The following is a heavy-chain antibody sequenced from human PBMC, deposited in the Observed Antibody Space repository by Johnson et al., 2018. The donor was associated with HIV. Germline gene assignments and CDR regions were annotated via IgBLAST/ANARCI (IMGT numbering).Heavy chain of an antibody. J-gene: IGHJ3*01. D-gene: IGHD4-11*01. CDR1: GFIFSIYG. Sequence: QMQLVESGGGVVQPGRSLRLSCAASGFIFSIYGMHWVRQAPGKGLEWVAFIRYDGSNKDYVDSVKGRFTISRDNSKNTLVLQMNILRTEDTAVYYCAKDSKRELVQGKDAFDLWGQGTRVIVSS. CDR3: AKDSKRELVQGKDAFDL. V-gene: IGHV3-30*02. CDR2: IRYDGSNK.